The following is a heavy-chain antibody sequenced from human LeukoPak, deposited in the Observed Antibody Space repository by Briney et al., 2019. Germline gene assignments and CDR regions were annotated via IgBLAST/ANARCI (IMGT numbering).Heavy chain of an antibody. CDR1: GFIFSSYS. V-gene: IGHV3-7*03. J-gene: IGHJ6*02. CDR3: ARGHYGLDV. CDR2: INQDGGEK. Sequence: GGSLRLSCAASGFIFSSYSMNWVRQAPGKGLEWVAHINQDGGEKSYVDSVRGRFTISRDNAENFLNLQMNSLRAEDTAVYYCARGHYGLDVWGQGTTVTVSS.